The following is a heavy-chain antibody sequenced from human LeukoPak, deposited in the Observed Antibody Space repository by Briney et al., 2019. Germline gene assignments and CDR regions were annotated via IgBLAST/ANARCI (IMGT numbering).Heavy chain of an antibody. J-gene: IGHJ4*02. D-gene: IGHD2-2*02. CDR1: GFTFGNSW. CDR3: ATYRHLPY. Sequence: GGSLRLSYAASGFTFGNSWMTWVRQAPGKGLGWVASIKQDGSETYYVDSVKGRFTISRDNAKNSLYLQMSSLRAEDSAMYYCATYRHLPYWGQGILVTVSS. CDR2: IKQDGSET. V-gene: IGHV3-7*01.